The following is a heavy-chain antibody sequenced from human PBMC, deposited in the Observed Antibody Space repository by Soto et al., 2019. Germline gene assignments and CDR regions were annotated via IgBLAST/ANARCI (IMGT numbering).Heavy chain of an antibody. Sequence: QVLLVQSGAEMKQPGSSVSVSCRASGDSFTNYAFTWVRQAPGQGPEWLGGIILALGTPHYSQRVQGRLTITADESSSTVYMELGSLSLDDAAVYYCGRYCTNTKCRGGYYLDLWGQGTLLTVSS. D-gene: IGHD2-8*01. CDR2: IILALGTP. CDR1: GDSFTNYA. V-gene: IGHV1-69*01. CDR3: GRYCTNTKCRGGYYLDL. J-gene: IGHJ5*02.